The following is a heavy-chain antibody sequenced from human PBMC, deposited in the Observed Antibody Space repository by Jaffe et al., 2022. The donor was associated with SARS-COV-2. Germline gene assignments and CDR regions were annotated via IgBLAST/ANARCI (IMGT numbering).Heavy chain of an antibody. J-gene: IGHJ4*02. Sequence: EVQLVESGGDLVKPGESLRLSCAASGFTFSNAWMNWVRQAPGKGLEWLARIKSGNEAGTPDYTPPVKGRFTISRDDSKNTLYLQMNSLRSEDTAVYYCTPELVAAASVDYWGQGTLVTVSS. D-gene: IGHD1-26*01. CDR1: GFTFSNAW. CDR3: TPELVAAASVDY. V-gene: IGHV3-15*01. CDR2: IKSGNEAGTP.